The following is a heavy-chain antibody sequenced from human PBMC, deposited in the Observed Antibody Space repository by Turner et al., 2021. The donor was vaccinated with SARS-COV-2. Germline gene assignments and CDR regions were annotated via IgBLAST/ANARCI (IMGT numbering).Heavy chain of an antibody. Sequence: QVQLVESGGGVVQPGRALSISCAASGLTFCNYARYLVPPAPGKGLEWVAVISYDGSNNYYADSVKGRFTITRDNSKNTLYLQMNSLRAEDTAVYYCARDRIIWDRGVYYYYGMDVWGQGTTVTVSS. CDR1: GLTFCNYA. D-gene: IGHD3-10*01. J-gene: IGHJ6*02. V-gene: IGHV3-30-3*01. CDR3: ARDRIIWDRGVYYYYGMDV. CDR2: ISYDGSNN.